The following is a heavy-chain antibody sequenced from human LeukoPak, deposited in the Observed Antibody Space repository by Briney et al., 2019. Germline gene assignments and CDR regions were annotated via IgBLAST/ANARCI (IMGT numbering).Heavy chain of an antibody. V-gene: IGHV3-30*18. CDR1: GFTFSGYG. CDR3: AKDPSTAVEFLDY. J-gene: IGHJ4*02. Sequence: GGSLRLSCAASGFTFSGYGMHWVRQAPGKGLEWVAVISYDGSNKYYADSVKGRFTISRDNSKNTLYLQMNSLRAEDTAVYYCAKDPSTAVEFLDYWGQGTLVTVSS. CDR2: ISYDGSNK. D-gene: IGHD6-19*01.